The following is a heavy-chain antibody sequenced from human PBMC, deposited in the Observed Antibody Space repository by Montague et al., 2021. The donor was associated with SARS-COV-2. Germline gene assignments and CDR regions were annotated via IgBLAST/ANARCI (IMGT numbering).Heavy chain of an antibody. CDR1: GFTFSSYA. Sequence: SQRLSCAASGFTFSSYALSWVRQAPGKGLEWVSLLYSGGHDAYYADSVKGRFTISRDNSKSTLYLQMDSLRAEDTAVYYCAKMPYSGTYYFDYWGQGTLVTVSA. V-gene: IGHV3-23*03. CDR3: AKMPYSGTYYFDY. D-gene: IGHD1-26*01. CDR2: LYSGGHDA. J-gene: IGHJ4*02.